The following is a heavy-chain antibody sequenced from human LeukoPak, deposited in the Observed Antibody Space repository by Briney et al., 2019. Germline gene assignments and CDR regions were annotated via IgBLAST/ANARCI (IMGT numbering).Heavy chain of an antibody. J-gene: IGHJ4*02. CDR1: GFSLSTLGLG. Sequence: SGPTLVNPTQTLTLTCAFSGFSLSTLGLGVAWIRQPPVKALECLSLIYWDDDKRYSPSLKSRLTITKDTSKNQVVLTLTNMDPVDTATYYCAHFPSMIRGVIANIYFDHWGQGTLVAVSS. CDR3: AHFPSMIRGVIANIYFDH. D-gene: IGHD3-10*01. CDR2: IYWDDDK. V-gene: IGHV2-5*02.